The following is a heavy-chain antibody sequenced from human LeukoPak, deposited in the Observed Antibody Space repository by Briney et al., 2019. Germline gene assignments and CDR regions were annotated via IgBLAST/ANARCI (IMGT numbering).Heavy chain of an antibody. CDR2: IYPGDSDT. V-gene: IGHV5-51*01. CDR3: ARRVGTQYYFDY. J-gene: IGHJ4*02. D-gene: IGHD7-27*01. Sequence: GESLKISCQGSGYTFTSYWIGWVRQMPVKGLEWMGSIYPGDSDTRYSPSFQGQVTISADKSISTAYLQWSSPKASDTAMYYCARRVGTQYYFDYWGQGTLVTVSS. CDR1: GYTFTSYW.